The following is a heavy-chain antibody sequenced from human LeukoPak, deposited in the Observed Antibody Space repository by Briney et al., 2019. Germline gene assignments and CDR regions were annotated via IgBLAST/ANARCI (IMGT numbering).Heavy chain of an antibody. V-gene: IGHV3-11*06. J-gene: IGHJ3*02. D-gene: IGHD3-22*01. CDR1: GFTFSDYY. Sequence: GGSLRLSCAASGFTFSDYYMSWIRQAPGKGPEWVSYIGSSSSYTNYADSVKGRFTISRDNSKNTLCLQVNSLRAEDTAVYYCAKEAYYYDSSGFYYGGAFDIWGQGTMVTVSS. CDR2: IGSSSSYT. CDR3: AKEAYYYDSSGFYYGGAFDI.